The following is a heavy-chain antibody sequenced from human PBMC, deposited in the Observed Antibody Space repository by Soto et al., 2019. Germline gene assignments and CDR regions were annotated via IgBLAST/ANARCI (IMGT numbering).Heavy chain of an antibody. V-gene: IGHV3-30-3*01. J-gene: IGHJ4*02. CDR3: ARDALKKNYYDSSGYY. Sequence: PGGSLRLSXAVSGFTFSNYDMNWVRQAPGKGLEWVAVISYDGSNKNYVDSVKGRFTISRDDSKNTLYLQMNSLRAEDTAVYYCARDALKKNYYDSSGYYWGQGTQVTVSS. CDR1: GFTFSNYD. CDR2: ISYDGSNK. D-gene: IGHD3-22*01.